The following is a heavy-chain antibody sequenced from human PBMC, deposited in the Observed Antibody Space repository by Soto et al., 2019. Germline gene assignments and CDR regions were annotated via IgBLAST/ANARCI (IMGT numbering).Heavy chain of an antibody. CDR3: ARTLNVGYSYGYGYYMDV. J-gene: IGHJ6*03. V-gene: IGHV3-74*01. Sequence: GGSLRLCCEASGFTFTTFWMNWVRQPPGKGLVWVSRINSDGSATDYADSVKGRFTISRDNAKSTVYLQMNGLRAEDTAVYYCARTLNVGYSYGYGYYMDVWGKGTTVTVSS. D-gene: IGHD5-18*01. CDR2: INSDGSAT. CDR1: GFTFTTFW.